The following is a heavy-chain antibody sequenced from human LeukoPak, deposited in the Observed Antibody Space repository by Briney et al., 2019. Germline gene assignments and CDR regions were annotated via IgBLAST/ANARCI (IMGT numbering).Heavy chain of an antibody. D-gene: IGHD5-12*01. J-gene: IGHJ6*02. CDR1: GGSISTYY. V-gene: IGHV4-59*01. CDR2: IYDSGST. CDR3: ARGGSGYDSFYYYGMDV. Sequence: SETLSLTCTVSGGSISTYYWSWIRQPPGKGLEWIGYIYDSGSTNYNPSLKSRVTISVDTSKNQFSLKLSSVTAADTAVYYCARGGSGYDSFYYYGMDVWGQGTTVTVSS.